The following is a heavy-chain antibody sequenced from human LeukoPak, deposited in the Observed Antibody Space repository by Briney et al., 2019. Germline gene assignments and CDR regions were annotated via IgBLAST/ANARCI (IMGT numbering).Heavy chain of an antibody. CDR1: GFTFSSYW. V-gene: IGHV3-7*01. CDR3: ARDLGITMVRGAAGY. Sequence: GGSLRLSCAASGFTFSSYWMSWARQAPGKGLEWVANIKQDGSEKYYVDSVKGRFTISRDNAKNSLYLQMNSLRAEDTAVYYCARDLGITMVRGAAGYWGQGTLVTVSS. J-gene: IGHJ4*02. D-gene: IGHD3-10*01. CDR2: IKQDGSEK.